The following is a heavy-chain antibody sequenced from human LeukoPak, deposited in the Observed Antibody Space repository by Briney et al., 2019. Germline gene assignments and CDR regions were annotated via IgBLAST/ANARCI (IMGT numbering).Heavy chain of an antibody. Sequence: SVKVSCKASGGTFSSYAISWVRQAPGQGLEWMGRIIPIFGTANYAQKFQGRVTITTDESTSTAYMELSSLRSDDTAVYYCARDQSPGQLGYWGQGTLVTVSS. CDR2: IIPIFGTA. V-gene: IGHV1-69*05. CDR1: GGTFSSYA. D-gene: IGHD6-13*01. J-gene: IGHJ4*02. CDR3: ARDQSPGQLGY.